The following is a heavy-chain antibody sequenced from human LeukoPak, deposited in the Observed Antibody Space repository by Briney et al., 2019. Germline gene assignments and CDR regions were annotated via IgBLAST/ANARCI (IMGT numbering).Heavy chain of an antibody. Sequence: GGSLRLSCAASGFTFPDYYMSWIRQAPGRGLEWLSYISNSGSTIDYADSVKGRFTISRDNAKNSLYLQMNSLRAEDTAVYYCARVGSTFYYDNWGQGTLVTVSS. CDR2: ISNSGSTI. D-gene: IGHD3-16*01. J-gene: IGHJ4*02. CDR3: ARVGSTFYYDN. CDR1: GFTFPDYY. V-gene: IGHV3-11*01.